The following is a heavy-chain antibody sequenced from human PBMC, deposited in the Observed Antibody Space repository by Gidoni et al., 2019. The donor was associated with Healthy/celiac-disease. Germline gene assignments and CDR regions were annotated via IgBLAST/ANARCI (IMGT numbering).Heavy chain of an antibody. J-gene: IGHJ6*02. V-gene: IGHV1-69*01. CDR2: IIPIFVTA. Sequence: QVQLVQSGAEVKKPGSSVKVSCQASGGTFSSYAIICVRQAPGQGLEWMGGIIPIFVTANYAQKFQGRVTITADESTSTAYMELSSLRSEDTAVYYCARGAYCSGGSCYRGYYYGMDVWGQGTTVTVSS. D-gene: IGHD2-15*01. CDR3: ARGAYCSGGSCYRGYYYGMDV. CDR1: GGTFSSYA.